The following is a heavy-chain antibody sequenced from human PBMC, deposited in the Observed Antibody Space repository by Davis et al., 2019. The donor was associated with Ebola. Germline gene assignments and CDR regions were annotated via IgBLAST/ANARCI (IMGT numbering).Heavy chain of an antibody. CDR2: ISSSGSTI. CDR1: GFTFSDYY. V-gene: IGHV3-11*01. J-gene: IGHJ5*02. CDR3: ARIYNWFDP. Sequence: GESLKTSCAASGFTFSDYYMSWIRQAPGKRLEWVSYISSSGSTIYYADSVKGRFTIPRDKAKKSLYLQMNSLRAEDTAVYYCARIYNWFDPWGQGTLVTVSS.